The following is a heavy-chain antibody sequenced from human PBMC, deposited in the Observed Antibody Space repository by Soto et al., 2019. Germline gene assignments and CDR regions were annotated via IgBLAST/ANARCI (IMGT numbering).Heavy chain of an antibody. CDR3: ARPGGSGSYYGGGAFDI. Sequence: QVQLVQSGAEVKKPGASVKVSCKASGYTFTSYGISWVRQAPGQGLEWMGWISAYNGNTNYAQKIQGSVPMTPDPSTRTAYMELRSLRSDATAVYYCARPGGSGSYYGGGAFDIWGQGTMVTVSS. CDR1: GYTFTSYG. J-gene: IGHJ3*02. CDR2: ISAYNGNT. V-gene: IGHV1-18*01. D-gene: IGHD1-26*01.